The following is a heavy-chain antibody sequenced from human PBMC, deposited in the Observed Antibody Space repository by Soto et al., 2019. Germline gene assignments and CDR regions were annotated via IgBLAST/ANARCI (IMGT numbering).Heavy chain of an antibody. CDR1: GGTFSSYA. D-gene: IGHD6-13*01. V-gene: IGHV1-69*06. J-gene: IGHJ6*02. Sequence: SVKVSCKASGGTFSSYAISWVRQGPGQGLEWMGGIIPIFGTANYAQKFQGRVTITADKSTSTAYMELSSLRSEDTAVYYCAGRWYEVDYYYYGMDVWGQGTTIT. CDR2: IIPIFGTA. CDR3: AGRWYEVDYYYYGMDV.